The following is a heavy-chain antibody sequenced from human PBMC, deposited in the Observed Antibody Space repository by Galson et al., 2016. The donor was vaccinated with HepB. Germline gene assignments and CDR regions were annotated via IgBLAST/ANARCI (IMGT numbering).Heavy chain of an antibody. Sequence: SVKVSCKASGYTFTKYGITWVRQAPGQGLEWMGWISANTGDTNYAQKFQGRVTMTTDTSTTTAFMDLRSLRADDTAVYYGVLAVAGSFDYWGQGTLVTVSS. CDR3: VLAVAGSFDY. V-gene: IGHV1-18*01. D-gene: IGHD6-19*01. CDR2: ISANTGDT. J-gene: IGHJ4*02. CDR1: GYTFTKYG.